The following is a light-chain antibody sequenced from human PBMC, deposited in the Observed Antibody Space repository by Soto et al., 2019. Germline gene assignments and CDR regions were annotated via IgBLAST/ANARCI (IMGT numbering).Light chain of an antibody. V-gene: IGKV3-20*01. Sequence: EIVLTQSPGTLSFSPGERATFSCRASQSVSSSYLAWYQQKPGQAPRLLIYGASSRATSIPDKFSGSGSGTDFTLSISRLEPGDFAVYYCQQYGSSSWTFGQGTKVEIK. J-gene: IGKJ1*01. CDR3: QQYGSSSWT. CDR2: GAS. CDR1: QSVSSSY.